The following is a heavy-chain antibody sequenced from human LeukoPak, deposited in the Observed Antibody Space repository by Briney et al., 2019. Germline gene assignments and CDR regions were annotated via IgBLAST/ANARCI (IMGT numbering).Heavy chain of an antibody. CDR3: ARDRAAVAGTTDY. Sequence: GGSLRLSCAASGFTFSSYAMSWVRQAPGKGLEWVSAISGSGGSTYYADSVKGRFTISRDNAKNSLYLQMNSLRAEDTAVYYCARDRAAVAGTTDYWGQGTLVTVSS. CDR2: ISGSGGST. V-gene: IGHV3-23*01. CDR1: GFTFSSYA. D-gene: IGHD6-19*01. J-gene: IGHJ4*02.